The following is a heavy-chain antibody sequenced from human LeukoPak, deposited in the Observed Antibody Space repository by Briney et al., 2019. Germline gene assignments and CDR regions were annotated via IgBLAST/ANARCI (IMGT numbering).Heavy chain of an antibody. J-gene: IGHJ4*02. D-gene: IGHD6-6*01. CDR3: ARDYSSSSYFDY. V-gene: IGHV4-4*07. CDR1: GGSISSYY. Sequence: SETLSLTCTVSGGSISSYYWNWIWQPAGKGLEWIGRIYTSGSTNYNPSPKSRVTMSVDTSKNQFSLKLSSVTAADTAVYYCARDYSSSSYFDYWGQGTLVTVSS. CDR2: IYTSGST.